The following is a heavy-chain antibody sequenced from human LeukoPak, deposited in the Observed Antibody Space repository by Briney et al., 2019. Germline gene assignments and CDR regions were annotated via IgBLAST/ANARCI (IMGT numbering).Heavy chain of an antibody. V-gene: IGHV4-38-2*02. D-gene: IGHD3-10*01. J-gene: IGHJ4*02. CDR3: ARGRSLTMVRGTMGGPYYYFDY. CDR2: IYHSGST. Sequence: SETLSLTCTVSGYSISSGYYWGWIRQPPGKGLERIGSIYHSGSTYYNPSLKSRVTISVDTSKNQFSLKLSSVTAADTAVYYCARGRSLTMVRGTMGGPYYYFDYWGQGTLVTVSS. CDR1: GYSISSGYY.